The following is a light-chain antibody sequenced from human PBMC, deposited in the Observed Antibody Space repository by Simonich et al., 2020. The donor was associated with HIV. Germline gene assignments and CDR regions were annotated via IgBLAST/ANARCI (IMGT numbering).Light chain of an antibody. CDR1: PSLLHSNGYNY. CDR3: MQGTLPFT. Sequence: DIVMTQSPLSLPVTPGEPASISCRSSPSLLHSNGYNYLDWYLQKPGQSPQLLIYLGSNRASGVPDRFSGSGSGTDFTLKISRVEAEDVGVYYCMQGTLPFTFGPGTKVDIK. CDR2: LGS. V-gene: IGKV2-28*01. J-gene: IGKJ3*01.